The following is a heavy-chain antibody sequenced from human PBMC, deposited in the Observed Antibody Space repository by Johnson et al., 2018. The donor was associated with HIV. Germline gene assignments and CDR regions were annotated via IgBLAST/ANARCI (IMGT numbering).Heavy chain of an antibody. Sequence: VQLVESGGGLVQPGGSLRLSCAASGFTVSSNYMSWVRQAPGKGLEWVSVIYSGGRTYYADSVKGRFTISRDNSKNTLYLQMNSLRAEDTAVYYCASSESFGAFDIWGRGTMVTVSS. J-gene: IGHJ3*02. V-gene: IGHV3-66*02. CDR2: IYSGGRT. CDR1: GFTVSSNY. CDR3: ASSESFGAFDI. D-gene: IGHD1-26*01.